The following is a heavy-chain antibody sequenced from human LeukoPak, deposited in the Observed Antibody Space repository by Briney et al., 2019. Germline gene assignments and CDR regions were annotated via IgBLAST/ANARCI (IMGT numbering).Heavy chain of an antibody. Sequence: ETLSLTCAVSGGSISSSNWWSWVRQAPGKGLEWVSVIYSGGSTYYADSVKGRFTISRDNSKNTLYLQMNSLRAEDTAVYYCARGQDIVLMVYAIFDYMDVWGKGTTVTVSS. J-gene: IGHJ6*03. CDR2: IYSGGST. V-gene: IGHV3-66*02. CDR1: GGSISSSNW. D-gene: IGHD2-8*01. CDR3: ARGQDIVLMVYAIFDYMDV.